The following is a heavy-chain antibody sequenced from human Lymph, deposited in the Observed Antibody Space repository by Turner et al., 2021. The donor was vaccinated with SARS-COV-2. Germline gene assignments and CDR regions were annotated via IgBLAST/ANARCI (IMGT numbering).Heavy chain of an antibody. CDR3: ARVLPYGDYFDY. V-gene: IGHV3-53*02. D-gene: IGHD4-17*01. CDR2: IYSGGST. J-gene: IGHJ4*02. Sequence: EVQLVETGGGWIQPGGSLRLSCAASGFTVSSNYMTWVRQAPGKGLEWFSLIYSGGSTYYADSVKGRFTISRDNSKNTLYLQMNSLRADDTAVYYCARVLPYGDYFDYWGQGTLVTVSS. CDR1: GFTVSSNY.